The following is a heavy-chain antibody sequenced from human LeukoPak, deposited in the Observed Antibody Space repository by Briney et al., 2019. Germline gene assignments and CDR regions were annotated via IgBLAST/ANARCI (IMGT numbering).Heavy chain of an antibody. CDR2: ISGSGGST. V-gene: IGHV3-23*01. Sequence: GGSLRLSCAASGFTFSTYSMNWVRQAPGKGLEWVSAISGSGGSTHYADSVKGRFTISRDNSKNTLYLQMNSLRAEDTAVYYCAKGYSSGWYYFDYWGQETLVTVSS. CDR1: GFTFSTYS. CDR3: AKGYSSGWYYFDY. J-gene: IGHJ4*02. D-gene: IGHD6-19*01.